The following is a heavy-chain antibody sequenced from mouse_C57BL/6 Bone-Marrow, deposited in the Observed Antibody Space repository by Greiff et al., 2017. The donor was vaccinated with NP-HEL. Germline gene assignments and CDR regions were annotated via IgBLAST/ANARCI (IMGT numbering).Heavy chain of an antibody. D-gene: IGHD1-1*01. V-gene: IGHV1-81*01. J-gene: IGHJ3*01. Sequence: QVQLQQSGAELARPGASVKLSCKASGYTFTSYGISWVKQRPGQGLEWIGEIYPRSGNTYYNEKFKGKATLTADKSSSTAYMELRSLTSEDSAVYFCAREDYGSSAWVAYGGQGTLVTVSA. CDR3: AREDYGSSAWVAY. CDR1: GYTFTSYG. CDR2: IYPRSGNT.